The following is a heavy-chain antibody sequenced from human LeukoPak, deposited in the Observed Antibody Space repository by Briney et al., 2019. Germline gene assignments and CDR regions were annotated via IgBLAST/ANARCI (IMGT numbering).Heavy chain of an antibody. CDR1: GYTFTSYD. V-gene: IGHV1-8*01. J-gene: IGHJ5*02. Sequence: ASVTLSRTAAGYTFTSYDINWGWQAPGPGHKRMGWLNLNSSNTGYGQKFQGRVTMTRNTSISTAYMELSSRRSEDTAVYYCATGQYYDFWSGYYYAPDWFDPWGQGTLVSVSS. D-gene: IGHD3-3*01. CDR2: LNLNSSNT. CDR3: ATGQYYDFWSGYYYAPDWFDP.